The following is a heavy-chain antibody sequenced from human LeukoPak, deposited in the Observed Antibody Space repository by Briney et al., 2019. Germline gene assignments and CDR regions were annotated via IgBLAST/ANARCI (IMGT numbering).Heavy chain of an antibody. CDR2: IYTSGST. Sequence: SETLSLTCTVSGGSISSGSYYWSWIRQPAGKGLEWIGRIYTSGSTNYNPSLKSRVTISVDTSKNQFSLKLSSVTAADTAVYYCARDRSYDFWSGSGNFDLRGRGTLVTVSS. V-gene: IGHV4-61*02. J-gene: IGHJ2*01. D-gene: IGHD3-3*01. CDR1: GGSISSGSYY. CDR3: ARDRSYDFWSGSGNFDL.